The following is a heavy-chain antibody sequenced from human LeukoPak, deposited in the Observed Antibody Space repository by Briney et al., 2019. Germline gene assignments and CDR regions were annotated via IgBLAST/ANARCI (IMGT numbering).Heavy chain of an antibody. CDR1: GGSISSGNYH. J-gene: IGHJ4*02. Sequence: SETLSLTCTVSGGSISSGNYHWSWIRQPAGKGLEWIGRIYTGGSTNYNPSFKSRLTISIDKSKNQFSLKLTSVTAADSAVYFCARGPLLGDDYDPPFRYWGQGTLVTVSS. CDR3: ARGPLLGDDYDPPFRY. CDR2: IYTGGST. D-gene: IGHD4/OR15-4a*01. V-gene: IGHV4-61*02.